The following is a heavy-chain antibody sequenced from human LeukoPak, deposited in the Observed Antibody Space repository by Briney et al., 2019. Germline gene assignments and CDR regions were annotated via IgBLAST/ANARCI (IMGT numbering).Heavy chain of an antibody. Sequence: SETLSLTCAVYGGTFSGYYWSWIRQPPGKGLEWIGEINHSGSTNYNPSLKSRVTISVDTSKNQFSLKLSSVTAADTAVYYCAKLGVIAVAGSNWFDPWGQGTLVTVSS. CDR1: GGTFSGYY. J-gene: IGHJ5*02. CDR2: INHSGST. D-gene: IGHD6-19*01. V-gene: IGHV4-34*08. CDR3: AKLGVIAVAGSNWFDP.